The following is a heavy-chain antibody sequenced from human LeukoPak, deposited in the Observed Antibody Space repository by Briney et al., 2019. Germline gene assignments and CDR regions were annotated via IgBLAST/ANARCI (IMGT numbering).Heavy chain of an antibody. Sequence: GGSLRLSCAASGFTFSRYGMHWVRQAPGKGLEWVSYISDGGTTIYYADSVRGRFTISRDNAKNSVYLQMSSLRAEDTAVYYCARDLTSSWYGFDYWGQGTLVTVSS. D-gene: IGHD6-13*01. CDR1: GFTFSRYG. CDR3: ARDLTSSWYGFDY. CDR2: ISDGGTTI. V-gene: IGHV3-48*01. J-gene: IGHJ4*02.